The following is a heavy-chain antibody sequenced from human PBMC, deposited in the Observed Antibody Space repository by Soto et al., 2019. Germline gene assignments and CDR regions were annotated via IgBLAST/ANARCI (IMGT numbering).Heavy chain of an antibody. Sequence: QVQLQESGPGLVEPSQTLSLTCTVSGGSISSAGYYWSWIRQRPGKGVEWIGYIYFSGVTYYNPSLESRVTISVDTSKNQFSMRLSSVTAADTAVYYCARDPWRTPPEAAFDVWGQGTKVTVSS. V-gene: IGHV4-31*03. J-gene: IGHJ3*01. CDR1: GGSISSAGYY. CDR2: IYFSGVT. CDR3: ARDPWRTPPEAAFDV. D-gene: IGHD1-1*01.